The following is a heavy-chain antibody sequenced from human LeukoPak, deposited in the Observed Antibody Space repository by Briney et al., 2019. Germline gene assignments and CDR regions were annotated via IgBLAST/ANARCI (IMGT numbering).Heavy chain of an antibody. V-gene: IGHV4-61*02. CDR2: IHSSGRA. CDR3: ARDLLHYEGLDV. Sequence: SETLSLTCTVSGDSISSGNFYWSWIRLPAGKGLELIGRIHSSGRATYNPSLKSRVTLLVDSSKNELSLKLTSVTAADTAVYYCARDLLHYEGLDVWGKGTAVTVSA. CDR1: GDSISSGNFY. D-gene: IGHD3-22*01. J-gene: IGHJ6*04.